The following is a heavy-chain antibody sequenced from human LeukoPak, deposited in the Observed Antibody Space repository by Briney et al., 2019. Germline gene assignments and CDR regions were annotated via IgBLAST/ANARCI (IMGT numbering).Heavy chain of an antibody. CDR3: ANRPKYGDYDY. J-gene: IGHJ4*02. CDR1: GFAFSSYA. D-gene: IGHD4-17*01. CDR2: ISGSGGST. V-gene: IGHV3-23*01. Sequence: GGSLRLSCAASGFAFSSYAMSWVRRAPGKGLEWVSAISGSGGSTYYADSVKGRFTISRDNSKNTLYLQMNSLRAEDTAVYYCANRPKYGDYDYWGQGTLVTVSS.